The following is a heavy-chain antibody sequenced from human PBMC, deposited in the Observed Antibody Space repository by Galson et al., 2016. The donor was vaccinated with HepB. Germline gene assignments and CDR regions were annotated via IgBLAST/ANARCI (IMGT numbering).Heavy chain of an antibody. V-gene: IGHV3-73*01. CDR3: TRPVGTANCLDP. CDR2: IRSKANTYAT. J-gene: IGHJ5*02. Sequence: SLRLSCAVSGLTFSGSAIHWVRQSSGKGLEWVCRIRSKANTYATAYAASVKGRFIISRDDSKNTAYLQMNSLETEDTAVYYCTRPVGTANCLDPWGQGALVIVSS. D-gene: IGHD1-26*01. CDR1: GLTFSGSA.